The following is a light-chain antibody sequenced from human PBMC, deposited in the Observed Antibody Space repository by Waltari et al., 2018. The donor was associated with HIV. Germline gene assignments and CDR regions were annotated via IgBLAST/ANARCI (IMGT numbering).Light chain of an antibody. CDR3: QSDDSSLSAWV. CDR2: GNG. J-gene: IGLJ3*02. V-gene: IGLV1-40*01. CDR1: SSNIGSNYD. Sequence: QSVLTQPPSVSGAPGQRVTISCTGSSSNIGSNYDVHWYQHLPGTAPNHLILGNGKRPSGVPGRFSGSNSGTAAALAITGLQADDEADDYCQSDDSSLSAWVFGGGTRLTVL.